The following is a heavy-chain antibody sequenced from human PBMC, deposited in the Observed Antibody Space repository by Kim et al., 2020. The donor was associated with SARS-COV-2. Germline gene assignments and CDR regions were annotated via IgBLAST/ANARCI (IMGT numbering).Heavy chain of an antibody. V-gene: IGHV1-18*01. CDR2: IITYNEDK. CDR1: GYTFTSNG. D-gene: IGHD2-8*02. CDR3: AGDRGRGTAGYDY. J-gene: IGHJ4*02. Sequence: ASVKVSCKASGYTFTSNGITWVRQAPGQGLEWMGWIITYNEDKTYAQKLQDRVTMTTDTSTSTAYMELGSLGSDDTAVYYCAGDRGRGTAGYDYWGQGTLVTVSS.